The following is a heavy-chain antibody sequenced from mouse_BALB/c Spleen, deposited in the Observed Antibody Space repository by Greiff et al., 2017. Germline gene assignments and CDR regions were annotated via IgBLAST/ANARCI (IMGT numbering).Heavy chain of an antibody. D-gene: IGHD2-3*01. Sequence: QVQLQQSGAELARPGASVKLSCKASGYTFTSYWMQWVKQRPGQGLEWIGAIYPGDGDTRYTQKFKGKATLSADKSSSTAYMQLSSLASEDSAVYYCARWILYGGYFHFDYWGQGTTLTVSS. CDR1: GYTFTSYW. CDR2: IYPGDGDT. J-gene: IGHJ2*01. CDR3: ARWILYGGYFHFDY. V-gene: IGHV1-87*01.